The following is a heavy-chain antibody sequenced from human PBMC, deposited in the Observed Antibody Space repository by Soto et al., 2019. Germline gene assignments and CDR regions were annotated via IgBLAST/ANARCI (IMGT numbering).Heavy chain of an antibody. CDR1: GGSISSGDYY. V-gene: IGHV4-30-4*01. CDR3: ARSYDFWSGSDY. Sequence: SETLSLTCTVSGGSISSGDYYWSWIRQPPGKGLEWIGYIYYSGSTYYNPSLKSRVTISVDTSKNQFSLKLSSVTAADTAVYYCARSYDFWSGSDYWGQGTLVTVSS. J-gene: IGHJ4*02. D-gene: IGHD3-3*01. CDR2: IYYSGST.